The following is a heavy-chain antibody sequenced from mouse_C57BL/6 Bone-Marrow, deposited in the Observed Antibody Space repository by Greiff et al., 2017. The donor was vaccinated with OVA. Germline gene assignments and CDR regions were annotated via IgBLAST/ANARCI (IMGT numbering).Heavy chain of an antibody. CDR3: ARAIYDSLAMDY. CDR2: ISDGGSYT. CDR1: GFTFSSYA. V-gene: IGHV5-4*03. J-gene: IGHJ4*01. D-gene: IGHD2-3*01. Sequence: EVMLVESGGGLVKPGGSLKLSCAASGFTFSSYAMSWVRQTPEKRLEWVATISDGGSYTYYPDNVTGRFTFSSDNAKNNRCLQMSQLKSEDTAMYYCARAIYDSLAMDYWGQGTSVTVSS.